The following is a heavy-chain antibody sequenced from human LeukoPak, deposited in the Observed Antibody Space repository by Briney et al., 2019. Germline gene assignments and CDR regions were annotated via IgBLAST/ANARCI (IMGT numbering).Heavy chain of an antibody. CDR3: ARGRDYGDYVPLGY. J-gene: IGHJ4*02. CDR1: GYTLTGYY. V-gene: IGHV1-2*02. D-gene: IGHD4-17*01. CDR2: INPNRVGT. Sequence: ASVKVSCKASGYTLTGYYMHGVPPAPGQGLECMGWINPNRVGTHYTQKFQRRVTLTRETFLSTAYMELSRLRSDETAVYYCARGRDYGDYVPLGYWGQGTLVTVSS.